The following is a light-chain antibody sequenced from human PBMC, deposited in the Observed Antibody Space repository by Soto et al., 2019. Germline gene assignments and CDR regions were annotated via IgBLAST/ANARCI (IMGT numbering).Light chain of an antibody. Sequence: EIVLTQSPATLSLSPVERATLSCMASQTISSSYLAWYQQKPGQAPRLLIYRTSNRATGIPDRFSGSGSGTDFTLTISRLEPEDFAVYCCQQYDTSPRTFGQGTKVDIK. V-gene: IGKV3-20*01. CDR1: QTISSSY. CDR3: QQYDTSPRT. J-gene: IGKJ1*01. CDR2: RTS.